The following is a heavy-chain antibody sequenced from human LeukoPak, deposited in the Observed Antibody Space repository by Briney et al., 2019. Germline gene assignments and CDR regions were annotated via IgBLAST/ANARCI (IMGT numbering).Heavy chain of an antibody. V-gene: IGHV3-23*01. CDR1: GFTYSSYA. D-gene: IGHD3-3*01. CDR2: ISSSGGST. J-gene: IGHJ3*02. CDR3: AKVEWPDAFSI. Sequence: PGGSLRLSCAASGFTYSSYAMTWVRQAPGKGLEWVSLISSSGGSTHYADSVEGRFTISRDNSKNTLYLQMNSLRAEDTAVYYCAKVEWPDAFSIWGQGTMVIVSS.